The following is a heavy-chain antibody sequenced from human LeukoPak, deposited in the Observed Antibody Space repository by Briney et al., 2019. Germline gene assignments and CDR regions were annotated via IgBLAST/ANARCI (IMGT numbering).Heavy chain of an antibody. V-gene: IGHV3-30*04. CDR2: ISYEDGSNK. D-gene: IGHD3-10*01. J-gene: IGHJ4*02. Sequence: GGSLILSCAASGFTFRSFVMHWVRQAPGKGLEWVAAISYEDGSNKYYADSVKGRFTISRDNSKYTVYLEMNSLRVEDTAMYYCSKERPEEYYASGSYSDYWGQGTLVTVSS. CDR1: GFTFRSFV. CDR3: SKERPEEYYASGSYSDY.